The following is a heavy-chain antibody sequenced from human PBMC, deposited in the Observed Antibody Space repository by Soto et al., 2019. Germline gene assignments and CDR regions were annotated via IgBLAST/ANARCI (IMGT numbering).Heavy chain of an antibody. D-gene: IGHD3-22*01. CDR1: GVSISSDY. CDR3: ARGHSSSGGNLFDP. V-gene: IGHV4-59*08. Sequence: SETLSLTCAVSGVSISSDYWSWIRQSPGKGLEWIGNIFYSGSPNYNPSLKSRVTISLDTSKNQISLRLNSVTAADTALYYCARGHSSSGGNLFDPWGQGTLVTGSS. CDR2: IFYSGSP. J-gene: IGHJ5*02.